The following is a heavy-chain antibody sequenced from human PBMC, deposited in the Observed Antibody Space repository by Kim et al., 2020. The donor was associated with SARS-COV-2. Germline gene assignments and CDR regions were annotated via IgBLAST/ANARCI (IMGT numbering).Heavy chain of an antibody. Sequence: SLTCSVSGGSVTGHYWSWIRKSAGRGLEYLGRISSSGSTNYNPSLKPRLTMSLDTSKNQFSLDLSSVTAADTALYYCARVSSGDYIHFDSW. V-gene: IGHV4-4*07. CDR1: GGSVTGHY. D-gene: IGHD4-17*01. J-gene: IGHJ4*01. CDR3: ARVSSGDYIHFDS. CDR2: ISSSGST.